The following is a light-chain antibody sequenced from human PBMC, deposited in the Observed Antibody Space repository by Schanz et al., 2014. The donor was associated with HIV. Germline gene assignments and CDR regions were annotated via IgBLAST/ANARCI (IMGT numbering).Light chain of an antibody. CDR3: AAWDDSLNGRL. V-gene: IGLV2-14*03. J-gene: IGLJ3*02. CDR1: NSDINFYYY. CDR2: DVS. Sequence: QSALTQPASVSGSPGQSITISCTGPNSDINFYYYVSWFQQHPGKAPQLMIYDVSSRPSGVSSRFSGSKSGNTASLTISGLQAEDEADYYCAAWDDSLNGRLFGGGTKLTVL.